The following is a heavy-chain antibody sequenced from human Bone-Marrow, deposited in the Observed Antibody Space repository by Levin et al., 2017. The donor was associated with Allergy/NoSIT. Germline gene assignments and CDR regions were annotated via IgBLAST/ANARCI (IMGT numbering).Heavy chain of an antibody. CDR2: ISSGSTYI. V-gene: IGHV3-21*01. D-gene: IGHD6-13*01. Sequence: PGGSLRLSCAASGFTFSRYSMDWVRQAPGKGLEWVSSISSGSTYIYYADSVKGRFTISRDNAKKTLYLQMNSLRAEDTAVYYCARGWYFLDYWGQGTLVTVSS. CDR3: ARGWYFLDY. J-gene: IGHJ4*02. CDR1: GFTFSRYS.